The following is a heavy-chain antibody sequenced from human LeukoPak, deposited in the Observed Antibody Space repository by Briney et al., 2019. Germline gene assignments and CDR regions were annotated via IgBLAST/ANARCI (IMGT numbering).Heavy chain of an antibody. Sequence: GGSLRLSCAASGFIVSSNYMSWVRQAPGKGLEWVSIIYGGGSTYYADSVKGRFTISRENSKNTVYLQMNSLRGEDTAMYYCARVGTGTSGYFDYWGQGALVTVSS. D-gene: IGHD2-8*01. CDR1: GFIVSSNY. CDR3: ARVGTGTSGYFDY. CDR2: IYGGGST. V-gene: IGHV3-53*01. J-gene: IGHJ4*02.